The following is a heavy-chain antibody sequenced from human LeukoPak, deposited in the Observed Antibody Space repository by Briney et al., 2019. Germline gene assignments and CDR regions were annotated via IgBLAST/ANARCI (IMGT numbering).Heavy chain of an antibody. V-gene: IGHV3-21*01. J-gene: IGHJ5*02. CDR3: ATAQHYGGKPT. D-gene: IGHD4-23*01. Sequence: KPGGSLRLSCAASGFTFSSYSMNWVRQAPGKGLEWVSSISSSSSYIYYADPVKGRFTISRDNAKNSLYLQMNSLRAEDTAVYNCATAQHYGGKPTWGQGTLVTVSS. CDR1: GFTFSSYS. CDR2: ISSSSSYI.